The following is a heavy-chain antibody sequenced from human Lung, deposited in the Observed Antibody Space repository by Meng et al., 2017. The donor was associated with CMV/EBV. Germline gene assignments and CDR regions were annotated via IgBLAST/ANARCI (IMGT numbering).Heavy chain of an antibody. D-gene: IGHD2-2*01. V-gene: IGHV3-9*01. Sequence: SLKISCAASGFTFGDYAMHWVRQVPGKGLEWVSGITYKSGSTGYADSVKGRFTISRDNARNSLYLQMNNLRAEDTALYYCAKDFYSTSLYYFDYWGQGTLVTGSS. J-gene: IGHJ4*02. CDR1: GFTFGDYA. CDR3: AKDFYSTSLYYFDY. CDR2: ITYKSGST.